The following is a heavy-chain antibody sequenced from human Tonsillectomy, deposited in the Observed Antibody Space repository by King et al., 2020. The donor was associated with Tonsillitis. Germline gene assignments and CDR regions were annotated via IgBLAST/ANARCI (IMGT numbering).Heavy chain of an antibody. CDR1: GGSISSGGYS. J-gene: IGHJ5*02. D-gene: IGHD2/OR15-2a*01. Sequence: QLQESGPGLVKPSQTLSLTCAVSGGSISSGGYSWSWIRQPPGKGLEWIGYIYYSGSTYYNPSLKSRVAISADTSKNHFSLKLSSVTAADTAVYYCARVFISVYFWFDPWGQGTLVTVSS. CDR3: ARVFISVYFWFDP. CDR2: IYYSGST. V-gene: IGHV4-30-4*07.